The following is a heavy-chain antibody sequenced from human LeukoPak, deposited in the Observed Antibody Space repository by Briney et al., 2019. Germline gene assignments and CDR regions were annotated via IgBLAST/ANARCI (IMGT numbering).Heavy chain of an antibody. Sequence: GASVKVSCKASGYTFTSNDINWVRQATGQGLEWMGWMNPHSGSVGYAQKFQGRVIMTWDTSISTAYMELSSLTSDDTAVYYCVRVPQRVPHNWFDPGAREPWSPSPQ. CDR2: MNPHSGSV. CDR1: GYTFTSND. D-gene: IGHD1-1*01. V-gene: IGHV1-8*01. J-gene: IGHJ5*02. CDR3: VRVPQRVPHNWFDP.